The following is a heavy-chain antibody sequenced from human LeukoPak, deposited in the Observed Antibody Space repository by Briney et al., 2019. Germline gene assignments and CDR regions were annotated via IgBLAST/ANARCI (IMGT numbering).Heavy chain of an antibody. CDR3: ARWAEGRPAAIGPSWPNDAFDI. CDR1: GVSISSGSYY. Sequence: SQTLSLTCTVSGVSISSGSYYWSWIRPPAGKGVEWIGRIYTSGSTNYNPSLKSRVTISVDTSKNKFSLKLSSVTAADTAVYYCARWAEGRPAAIGPSWPNDAFDIWGQGTMVTVSS. D-gene: IGHD2-2*02. CDR2: IYTSGST. J-gene: IGHJ3*02. V-gene: IGHV4-61*02.